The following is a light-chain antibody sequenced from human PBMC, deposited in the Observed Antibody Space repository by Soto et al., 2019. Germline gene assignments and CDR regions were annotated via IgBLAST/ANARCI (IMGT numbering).Light chain of an antibody. Sequence: EIVLTQTPVTLSVSPGDRATLSCRASQSVSSNLAWYQQKPGQAPRLLIYGASTRATGIPARFSGSGSGTEFTLTISSLQSEDFAVYYCQQYNNWPRGTFGQGTKVEIK. CDR3: QQYNNWPRGT. V-gene: IGKV3-15*01. CDR1: QSVSSN. CDR2: GAS. J-gene: IGKJ1*01.